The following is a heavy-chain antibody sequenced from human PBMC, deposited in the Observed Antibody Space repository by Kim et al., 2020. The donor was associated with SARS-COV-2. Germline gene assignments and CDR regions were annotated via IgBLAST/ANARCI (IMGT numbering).Heavy chain of an antibody. CDR3: ANSNMGRGVIPQVDY. J-gene: IGHJ4*02. V-gene: IGHV4-31*02. D-gene: IGHD3-10*01. Sequence: RALKSRVTISVNTSKNQFSLKLSSVTAADTAVYCCANSNMGRGVIPQVDYWGQGTLVTVSS.